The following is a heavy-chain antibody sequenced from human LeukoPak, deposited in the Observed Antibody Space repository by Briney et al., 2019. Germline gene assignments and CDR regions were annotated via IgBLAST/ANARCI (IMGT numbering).Heavy chain of an antibody. V-gene: IGHV1-2*06. CDR3: ARDRHVLRYFDWLSNDAFDI. Sequence: GASVEVSCKASGYTFTGYYMHWVRQAPGQGLEWMGRINPNSGGTNYAQKFQGRVTRTRDTSISTAYMELSRLRSDDTAVYYCARDRHVLRYFDWLSNDAFDIWGQGTMVTVSS. D-gene: IGHD3-9*01. CDR1: GYTFTGYY. CDR2: INPNSGGT. J-gene: IGHJ3*02.